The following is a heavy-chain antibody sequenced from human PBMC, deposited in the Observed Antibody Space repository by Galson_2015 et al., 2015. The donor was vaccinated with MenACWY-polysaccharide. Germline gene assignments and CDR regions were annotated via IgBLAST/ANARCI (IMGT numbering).Heavy chain of an antibody. CDR1: GFSFSSFQ. D-gene: IGHD4-11*01. CDR2: ISSSGKSI. CDR3: ARDGDHDDYTDALNI. Sequence: LRLSCAVSGFSFSSFQMHWVRQAPGKGLEWVSYISSSGKSIYYGDSVKGRFIISRDNAKNSLYLQMNSLRAEDTAIYYCARDGDHDDYTDALNIWGHGTMVTVSS. J-gene: IGHJ3*02. V-gene: IGHV3-48*03.